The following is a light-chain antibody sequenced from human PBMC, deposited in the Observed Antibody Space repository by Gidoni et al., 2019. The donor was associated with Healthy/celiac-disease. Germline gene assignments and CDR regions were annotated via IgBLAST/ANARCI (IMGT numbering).Light chain of an antibody. CDR3: QQSYSTPWT. V-gene: IGKV1-39*01. CDR1: QSISSY. J-gene: IGKJ1*01. Sequence: DIQMNQSPSSLSASVGDRVTRTCRASQSISSYLNWYQQKPGKAPKLLIYAASSLQSGVPSRFSGSGSGTDFTLTISSLQPEDFATYYCQQSYSTPWTFGQGTKVEIK. CDR2: AAS.